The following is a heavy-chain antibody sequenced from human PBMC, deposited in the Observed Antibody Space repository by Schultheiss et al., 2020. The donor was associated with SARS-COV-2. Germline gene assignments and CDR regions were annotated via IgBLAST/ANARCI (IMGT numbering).Heavy chain of an antibody. CDR3: ARDGTGEAFDI. D-gene: IGHD7-27*01. CDR2: IYYSGST. V-gene: IGHV4-30-4*01. Sequence: SETLSLTCAVSGGSISSSNWWSWVRQHPGKGLEWIGYIYYSGSTYYNPSLKSRVTISVDTSKNQFSLKLSSVTAADTAVYYCARDGTGEAFDIWGQGTMVTVSS. CDR1: GGSISSSNW. J-gene: IGHJ3*02.